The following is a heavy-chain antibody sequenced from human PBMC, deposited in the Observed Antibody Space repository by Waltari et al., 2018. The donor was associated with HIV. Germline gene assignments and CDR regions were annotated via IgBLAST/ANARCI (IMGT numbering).Heavy chain of an antibody. CDR1: GYNFSGYY. Sequence: QVQLVQSGAEVRKPGASMKVSCKASGYNFSGYYIHWVRQAPGHGLEWMGRITPYSGATNYAQKFRGRVTMTRDTSIRKAYVELSGLTSDDTAVYYCARAISTGRVTFDYWGQGTLVTVSS. CDR3: ARAISTGRVTFDY. D-gene: IGHD2-21*02. J-gene: IGHJ4*02. V-gene: IGHV1-2*06. CDR2: ITPYSGAT.